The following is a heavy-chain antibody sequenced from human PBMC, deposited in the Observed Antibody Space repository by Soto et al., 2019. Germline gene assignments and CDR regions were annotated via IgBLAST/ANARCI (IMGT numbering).Heavy chain of an antibody. CDR2: IYSGGST. CDR3: ASLPLFNDAAFDI. CDR1: GFTVSSNY. J-gene: IGHJ3*02. Sequence: EVQLVESGGGLIQPGGSLRLSCAASGFTVSSNYMSWVRQAPGKGLEWVSVIYSGGSTYYADSVKGRFTISRDNSKNTLYLQMNSLRAEDTAVYYWASLPLFNDAAFDIWGQGTMVTVSS. D-gene: IGHD1-1*01. V-gene: IGHV3-53*01.